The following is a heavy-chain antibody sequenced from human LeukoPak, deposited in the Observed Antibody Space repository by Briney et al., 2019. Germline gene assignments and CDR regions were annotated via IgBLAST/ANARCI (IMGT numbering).Heavy chain of an antibody. D-gene: IGHD3-22*01. CDR1: GGSISSSSYY. J-gene: IGHJ3*02. V-gene: IGHV4-39*01. CDR3: ARHSDYYDSSGYPDI. CDR2: IYYSGST. Sequence: SETLSLTXTVSGGSISSSSYYWGWIRQPPGKGLEWIGSIYYSGSTYYNPSLKSRVTISVDTSKNQFSLKLSSVTAADTAVYYCARHSDYYDSSGYPDIWGQGTMVTVSS.